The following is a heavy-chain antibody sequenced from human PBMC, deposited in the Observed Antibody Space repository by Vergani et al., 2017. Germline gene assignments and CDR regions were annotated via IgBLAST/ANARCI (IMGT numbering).Heavy chain of an antibody. D-gene: IGHD5-12*01. V-gene: IGHV3-53*04. CDR2: IYSGGST. CDR1: GFTVSSNY. J-gene: IGHJ6*02. Sequence: EVQLVESGGGLVQPGGSLRLSCAASGFTVSSNYMSWVRQAPGKGLEWVSVIYSGGSTYYADSVKGRFTISRHNSKTTLYLQMNSLRAEDTAVYYCARDRVDIVXTTTYYYYYYGMDVWGQGTTVTVSS. CDR3: ARDRVDIVXTTTYYYYYYGMDV.